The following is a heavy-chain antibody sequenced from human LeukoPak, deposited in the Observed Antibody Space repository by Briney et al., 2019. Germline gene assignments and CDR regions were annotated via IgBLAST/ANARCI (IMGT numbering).Heavy chain of an antibody. Sequence: GGSLRLSCAASGFTFSSYSMNWVRQAPGKGLEWVSYISSSSSTIYYADSVKGRFAISRDNAKNSLYLQMNSLRAEDTAVYYCAAATGATAGSYAFDIWGQGTMVTVSS. CDR1: GFTFSSYS. V-gene: IGHV3-48*04. CDR3: AAATGATAGSYAFDI. CDR2: ISSSSSTI. J-gene: IGHJ3*02. D-gene: IGHD1-26*01.